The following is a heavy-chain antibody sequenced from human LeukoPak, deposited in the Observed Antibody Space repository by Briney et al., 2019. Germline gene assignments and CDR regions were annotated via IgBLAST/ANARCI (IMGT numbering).Heavy chain of an antibody. CDR1: GFTFSSCA. CDR3: ARARITIFGVVTADAFDI. Sequence: GSLRLSCAASGFTFSSCAMSWVRQTPGKGLEWIGYIYYSGSTNYNPSLKSRVTISVDTSKNQFSLKLSSVTAADTAVYYCARARITIFGVVTADAFDIWGQGTMVTVSS. V-gene: IGHV4-59*01. CDR2: IYYSGST. D-gene: IGHD3-3*01. J-gene: IGHJ3*02.